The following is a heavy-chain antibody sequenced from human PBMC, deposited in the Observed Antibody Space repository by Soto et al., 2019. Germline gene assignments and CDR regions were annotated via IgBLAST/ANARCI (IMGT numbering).Heavy chain of an antibody. Sequence: PSETLSLTCTVSGGSISSYYWSWIRQPPGKGLEWIGYIYYSGSTNYNPSLKGRVTISVDTSKNQFSLKLSSVTAADTAVYYCARRQSGYYDFWSGPTPYYYYYYYMDVWGKGTTVTVSS. CDR3: ARRQSGYYDFWSGPTPYYYYYYYMDV. J-gene: IGHJ6*03. D-gene: IGHD3-3*01. CDR2: IYYSGST. V-gene: IGHV4-59*08. CDR1: GGSISSYY.